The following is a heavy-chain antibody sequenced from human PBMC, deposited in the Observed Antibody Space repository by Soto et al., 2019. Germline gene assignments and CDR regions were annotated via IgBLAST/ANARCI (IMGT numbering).Heavy chain of an antibody. Sequence: EVQLVESGGGLVQPGRSLRLSCATSRFSFDEYAMHWVRQIPGKGLEWVSGVSWNSGTMGYGDSVKGRFTISRDNDKNSLYLQMNSLRAEYSAMYYCAKGFCSSAKCYTYSYMDVWGKGTTVTVSS. CDR3: AKGFCSSAKCYTYSYMDV. CDR1: RFSFDEYA. CDR2: VSWNSGTM. V-gene: IGHV3-9*01. D-gene: IGHD2-2*02. J-gene: IGHJ6*03.